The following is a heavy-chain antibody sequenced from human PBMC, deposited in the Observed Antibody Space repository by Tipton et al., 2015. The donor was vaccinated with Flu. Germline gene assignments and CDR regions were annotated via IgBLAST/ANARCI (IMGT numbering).Heavy chain of an antibody. D-gene: IGHD2-2*01. CDR2: IYSGGST. CDR3: VRVRPEAQADGMDV. J-gene: IGHJ6*02. V-gene: IGHV3-53*01. Sequence: VQLVQSGGGLIQPGGSLRLSCGASGFSVRSNHLSWVRQAPGTGLECVSVIYSGGSTYYADSVRGRFTISRDNSRDTVYLQMNSLRAEDTAVYYCVRVRPEAQADGMDVWRQGTTVTVSS. CDR1: GFSVRSNH.